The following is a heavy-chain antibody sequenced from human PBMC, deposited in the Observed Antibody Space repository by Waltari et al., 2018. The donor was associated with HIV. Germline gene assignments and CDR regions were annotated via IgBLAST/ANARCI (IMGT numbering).Heavy chain of an antibody. J-gene: IGHJ4*02. CDR3: ARGSGYYYFDY. CDR1: GFTFSRYW. V-gene: IGHV3-74*01. D-gene: IGHD3-22*01. CDR2: MSTDGNSV. Sequence: EVQLVESGGGLVPPGGPLRLWCAASGFTFSRYWSTWGGQVPGKGLEWILGMSTDGNSVRSADSVKGRFTISRDNTKNTLYLQMNSLRVEDTAVYYCARGSGYYYFDYWGQGTRVTVSS.